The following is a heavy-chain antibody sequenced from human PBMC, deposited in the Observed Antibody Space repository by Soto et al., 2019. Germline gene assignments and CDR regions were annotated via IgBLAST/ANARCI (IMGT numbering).Heavy chain of an antibody. J-gene: IGHJ4*02. V-gene: IGHV1-69*01. CDR2: IIPIFGTA. D-gene: IGHD1-26*01. CDR3: ARAPTGWELPYYFDY. Sequence: QVQLVQSGAEVKKPGSSVKVSCKASGGTFSSYAISWVRQAPGQGLEWMGGIIPIFGTANYAQKFQGRVTITADEYTSTAYMELSSLSSEDTAVYYCARAPTGWELPYYFDYWGQGTLVTVSS. CDR1: GGTFSSYA.